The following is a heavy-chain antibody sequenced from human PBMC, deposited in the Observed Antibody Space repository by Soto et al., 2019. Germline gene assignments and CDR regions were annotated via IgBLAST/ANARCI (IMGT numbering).Heavy chain of an antibody. V-gene: IGHV3-23*01. CDR2: ISGSGGST. J-gene: IGHJ4*02. D-gene: IGHD6-13*01. Sequence: EVQLLESGGGLVQPGGSLRLSCAASGFTFSSYAMSWVRQAPGKGLEWVSAISGSGGSTYYADSVKGRFTISRDNSKNTLYLQMNSLRAEDTAVYYCAKDHWYVLFCHSSSCQEGDYFDYWGQGTLVTVSS. CDR3: AKDHWYVLFCHSSSCQEGDYFDY. CDR1: GFTFSSYA.